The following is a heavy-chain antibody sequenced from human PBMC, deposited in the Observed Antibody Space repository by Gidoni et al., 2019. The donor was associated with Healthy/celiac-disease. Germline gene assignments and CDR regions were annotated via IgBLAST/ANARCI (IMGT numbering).Heavy chain of an antibody. Sequence: QVQLQQWGAGLLKPSETLSLTCAVYGGSLSGYYWSWIRQPPGKGLEWIGEINHSGSTNYNPSLKSRVTISVDTSKNQFSLKLSSVTAADTAVYYCARGRLGYCSGGSCYSRNWFDPWGQGTLVTVSS. CDR1: GGSLSGYY. CDR3: ARGRLGYCSGGSCYSRNWFDP. V-gene: IGHV4-34*01. J-gene: IGHJ5*02. D-gene: IGHD2-15*01. CDR2: INHSGST.